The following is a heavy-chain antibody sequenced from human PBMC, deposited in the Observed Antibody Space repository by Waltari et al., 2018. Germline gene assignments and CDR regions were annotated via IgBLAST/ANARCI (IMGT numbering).Heavy chain of an antibody. CDR3: VYYGSGSYYNPTEYFQH. D-gene: IGHD3-10*01. J-gene: IGHJ1*01. Sequence: QLQLQESGPGLVKPSETLSLTCTVSGGSISSSSYYWGWIRQPPGKGLEWIGGIYYSGSTYYNPSLKGRVTISVYTSKNQFSLKLSSVTAADTAVYYCVYYGSGSYYNPTEYFQHWGQGTLVTVSS. CDR1: GGSISSSSYY. CDR2: IYYSGST. V-gene: IGHV4-39*01.